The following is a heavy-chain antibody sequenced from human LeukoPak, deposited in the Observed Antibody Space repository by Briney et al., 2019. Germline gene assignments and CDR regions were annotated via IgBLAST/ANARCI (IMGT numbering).Heavy chain of an antibody. Sequence: ASVKVSCKASGYTFTGYYMHWVRQAPGQGLEWMGWINPNSGGTNYAQKFQGRVTMTRDTSISTAYMELSRLRSDDTAVYYCARAGIAAAGPVFGYYYYYMDVWGKGTTVTVSS. CDR1: GYTFTGYY. V-gene: IGHV1-2*02. CDR2: INPNSGGT. CDR3: ARAGIAAAGPVFGYYYYYMDV. D-gene: IGHD6-13*01. J-gene: IGHJ6*03.